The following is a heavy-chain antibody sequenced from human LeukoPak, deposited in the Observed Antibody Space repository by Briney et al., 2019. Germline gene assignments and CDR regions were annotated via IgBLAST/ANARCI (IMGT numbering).Heavy chain of an antibody. CDR3: ARLLSAAGIDY. Sequence: GGSLRLSCAASGFTFSSYEMNWVRQAPGKGLEWVSVIYSGGSTYYADSVKGRFTISRDNSKNTLYLQMNSLRAEDTAVYYCARLLSAAGIDYWGQGTLVTVSS. CDR2: IYSGGST. V-gene: IGHV3-53*01. J-gene: IGHJ4*02. D-gene: IGHD6-19*01. CDR1: GFTFSSYE.